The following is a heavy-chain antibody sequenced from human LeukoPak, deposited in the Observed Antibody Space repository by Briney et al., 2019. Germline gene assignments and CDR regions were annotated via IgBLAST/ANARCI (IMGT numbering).Heavy chain of an antibody. CDR1: GSTLTELS. J-gene: IGHJ5*02. CDR3: ATVGPPSPSFDP. Sequence: ASVKVSCKVSGSTLTELSMHWVRQAPGKGLGWMGGFDPEDGETIYAQKFQGRVTMTEDTSTDTAYMELSSLRSEDTAVYYCATVGPPSPSFDPWGQGTLVTVSS. V-gene: IGHV1-24*01. CDR2: FDPEDGET. D-gene: IGHD3-16*01.